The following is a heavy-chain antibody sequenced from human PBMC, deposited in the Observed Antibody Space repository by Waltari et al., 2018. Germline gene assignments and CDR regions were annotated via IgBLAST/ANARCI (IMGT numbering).Heavy chain of an antibody. D-gene: IGHD2-8*02. CDR1: GFTFSSHV. Sequence: EVQLLESGGGLVQPGGSLRLSCAASGFTFSSHVMSWLRQAQGKGLEWVSSFSGSGDTTYYADSVKGRFTISRDNSKNTLYLQMNSLRAEDTAVYFCAKAYCTGGRCSWFDYWGQGTLVTVSS. J-gene: IGHJ4*02. V-gene: IGHV3-23*01. CDR3: AKAYCTGGRCSWFDY. CDR2: FSGSGDTT.